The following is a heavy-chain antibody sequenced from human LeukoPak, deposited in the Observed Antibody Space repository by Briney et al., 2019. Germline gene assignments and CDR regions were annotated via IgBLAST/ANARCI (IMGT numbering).Heavy chain of an antibody. V-gene: IGHV3-7*01. Sequence: GGSLRLSCAASGFTFSSYWMSWVRQAPGKGLEWVANIKQDGSEKYYVDSVKGRFTISRDNAKNSLYLQMNSLRAEDTAVYYCARDAGSTPYYYYYMDVWGKGTTVTVSS. CDR3: ARDAGSTPYYYYYMDV. D-gene: IGHD6-6*01. CDR1: GFTFSSYW. CDR2: IKQDGSEK. J-gene: IGHJ6*03.